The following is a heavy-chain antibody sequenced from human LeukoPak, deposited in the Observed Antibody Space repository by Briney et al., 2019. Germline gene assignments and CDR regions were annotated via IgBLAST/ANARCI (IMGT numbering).Heavy chain of an antibody. CDR3: ARSSYDDYYYYYMDV. V-gene: IGHV1-69*06. Sequence: SVKVSCKASGGTFSSYAISWVRQAPGQGLEWMGGIIPIFGTANYAQKFQGRVTITADKSTSTAYMELSSLRSEDTAVYYCARSSYDDYYYYYMDVWGKGTTVTVSS. D-gene: IGHD5-18*01. CDR2: IIPIFGTA. CDR1: GGTFSSYA. J-gene: IGHJ6*03.